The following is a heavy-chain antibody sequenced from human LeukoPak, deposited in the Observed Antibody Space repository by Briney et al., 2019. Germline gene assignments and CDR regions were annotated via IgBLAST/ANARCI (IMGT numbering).Heavy chain of an antibody. CDR1: GGTFGSYA. Sequence: SVKVSCKASGGTFGSYAISWVRQAPGQGLEWMGGITPIFGTGNYTQKFQGRVTITADKSTSTAYMELSSLRSEDTAVYYCATLPRWLQLSGTDFDYWGQGTLVTVSS. V-gene: IGHV1-69*06. D-gene: IGHD5-24*01. CDR3: ATLPRWLQLSGTDFDY. J-gene: IGHJ4*02. CDR2: ITPIFGTG.